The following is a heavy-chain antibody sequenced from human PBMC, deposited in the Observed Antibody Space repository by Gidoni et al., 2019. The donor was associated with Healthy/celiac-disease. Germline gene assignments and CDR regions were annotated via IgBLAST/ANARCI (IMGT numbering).Heavy chain of an antibody. J-gene: IGHJ4*02. Sequence: QVQLQQWGAGLLKPSEPLSLTCAGYGGSFSGYYWSWIRQPPGKGLEWIGEINHSGSTNYNPSLKSRVTISVDTSKNQFSLKLSSVTAADTAVYYCARVGFDYWGQGTLVTVSS. CDR3: ARVGFDY. CDR2: INHSGST. CDR1: GGSFSGYY. V-gene: IGHV4-34*01.